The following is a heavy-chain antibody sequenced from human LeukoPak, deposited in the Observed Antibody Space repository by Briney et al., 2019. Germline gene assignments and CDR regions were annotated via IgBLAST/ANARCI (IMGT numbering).Heavy chain of an antibody. CDR2: ISHSGSI. CDR1: GHSLNSGYY. J-gene: IGHJ4*02. V-gene: IGHV4-38-2*01. CDR3: AGQHDVNAYYFY. D-gene: IGHD3-22*01. Sequence: PSETLSLTCAVTGHSLNSGYYWGWIRQPPGRGLEWIGSISHSGSIFYNPSLQSRVTISVDSSENRFSLKLSSVTAADTAIYYCAGQHDVNAYYFYWGQGTLVAVSS.